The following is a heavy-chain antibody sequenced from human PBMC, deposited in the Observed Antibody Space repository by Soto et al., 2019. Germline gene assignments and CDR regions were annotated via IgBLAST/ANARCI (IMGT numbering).Heavy chain of an antibody. Sequence: ASVKVSCKASGYTFTSYDMHWVRQAPGQRLEWMGWINAGNGNTKYSQKFQGRVTITRDTSASTAYMELSSLRSEDTAVYYCARGHEFGGNSDAYGVWGQGTVVTVSS. CDR1: GYTFTSYD. V-gene: IGHV1-3*01. D-gene: IGHD2-21*01. CDR2: INAGNGNT. J-gene: IGHJ3*01. CDR3: ARGHEFGGNSDAYGV.